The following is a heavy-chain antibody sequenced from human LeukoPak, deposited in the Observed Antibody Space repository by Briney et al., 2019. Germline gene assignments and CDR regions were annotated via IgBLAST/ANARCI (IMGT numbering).Heavy chain of an antibody. D-gene: IGHD5-24*01. CDR2: IYTSGST. CDR3: ARDVNGDGYNFDY. J-gene: IGHJ4*02. Sequence: PSETLSLTCTVSGGSISSGSYYWSWVRQPAGKGLEWIGRIYTSGSTNYNPSLKSRVTISVDTSKNQFSLKLSSVTAADTAVYYCARDVNGDGYNFDYWGQGTLVTVSS. V-gene: IGHV4-61*02. CDR1: GGSISSGSYY.